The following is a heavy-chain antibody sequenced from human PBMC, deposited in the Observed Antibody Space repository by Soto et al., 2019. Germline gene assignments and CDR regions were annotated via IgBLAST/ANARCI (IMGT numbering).Heavy chain of an antibody. D-gene: IGHD5-12*01. CDR2: IKADGTEK. J-gene: IGHJ6*02. CDR3: VTAVRGYNANGDL. Sequence: VGSLRLSCVGSGFTFSSYWMGWVRKTPGKGLEWVATIKADGTEKYYVDSVKGRFTFSRDNAKTSVYLEMNSLRAEDTAVYYCVTAVRGYNANGDLWGQGTTVTVSS. CDR1: GFTFSSYW. V-gene: IGHV3-7*03.